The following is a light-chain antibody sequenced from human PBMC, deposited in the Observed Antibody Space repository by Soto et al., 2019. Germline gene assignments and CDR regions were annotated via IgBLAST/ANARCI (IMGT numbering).Light chain of an antibody. J-gene: IGLJ1*01. V-gene: IGLV2-14*01. Sequence: QSALTQPASVSGSPGQSIPISCTGTSSDVGDYNYVSWYQQHPGKAPKFMIYDVTIRPSGVSNRFSGSKSGNTASLTISGLQAEDEADYYCSSYTSSSRYVFGTGTKLTVL. CDR3: SSYTSSSRYV. CDR1: SSDVGDYNY. CDR2: DVT.